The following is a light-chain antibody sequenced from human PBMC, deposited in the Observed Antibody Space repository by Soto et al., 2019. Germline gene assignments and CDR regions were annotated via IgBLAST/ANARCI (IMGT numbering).Light chain of an antibody. CDR3: QHYSSYPGT. CDR2: KAS. V-gene: IGKV1-5*03. CDR1: QTISSW. J-gene: IGKJ1*01. Sequence: DIQMIQTHSNRSVSVGDVVPITRRDSQTISSWLAWYQKKKGKAPKLLIYKASTLKSGVPSRFSCSGSRTEFTITISSRQNDDFEIYLCQHYSSYPGTFGQGTKVDIK.